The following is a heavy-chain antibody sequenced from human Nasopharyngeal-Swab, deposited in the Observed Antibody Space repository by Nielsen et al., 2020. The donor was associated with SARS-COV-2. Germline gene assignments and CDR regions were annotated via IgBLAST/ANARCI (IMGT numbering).Heavy chain of an antibody. V-gene: IGHV5-51*01. CDR2: IYPGDSDT. D-gene: IGHD3-10*01. J-gene: IGHJ6*02. CDR3: ARPLRTASGAVRYYYYYGMDV. CDR1: GYSFTTYW. Sequence: GGSLSLSCKVSGYSFTTYWIGWVRQMPGKCLEWMGIIYPGDSDTRYSPSFRGQVTISVDKSSSIAYLEWSSLKASDTATYYCARPLRTASGAVRYYYYYGMDVWGQGTTVTVSS.